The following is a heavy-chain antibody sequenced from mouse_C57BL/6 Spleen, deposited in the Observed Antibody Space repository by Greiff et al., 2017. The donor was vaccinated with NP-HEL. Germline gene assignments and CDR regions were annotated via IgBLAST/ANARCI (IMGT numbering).Heavy chain of an antibody. J-gene: IGHJ2*01. D-gene: IGHD1-1*01. CDR3: ARDYYGSSYYFDY. V-gene: IGHV1-19*01. Sequence: EVQLQQSGPVLVKPGASVKMSCKASGYTFTDYYMNWVKQSHGKSLEWIGVINPYNGGTSYNQKFKGKATLTVDKSSSTAYMELNSLTSEDSAVYYCARDYYGSSYYFDYWGQGTTLTVSS. CDR2: INPYNGGT. CDR1: GYTFTDYY.